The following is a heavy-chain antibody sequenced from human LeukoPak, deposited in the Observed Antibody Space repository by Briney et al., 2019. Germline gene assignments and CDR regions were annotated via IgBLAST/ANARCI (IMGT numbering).Heavy chain of an antibody. CDR1: GFTFSSSA. V-gene: IGHV3-23*01. CDR2: ISGSGDTT. Sequence: PGGSLRLSCAASGFTFSSSAMTWVRQAPGKGLEWVSAISGSGDTTNYADSVKGRFTISRDNSKHTLNLQMNSLRAEDTVVYYCAKTITGTLDSWGQGTLVTVSS. CDR3: AKTITGTLDS. J-gene: IGHJ4*02. D-gene: IGHD1-7*01.